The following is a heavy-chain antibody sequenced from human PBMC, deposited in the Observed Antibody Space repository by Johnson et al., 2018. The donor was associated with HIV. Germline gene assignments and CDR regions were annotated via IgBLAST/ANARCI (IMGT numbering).Heavy chain of an antibody. D-gene: IGHD2-15*01. Sequence: VQLVESGGGMVQPGGSLRLSCAASGFTFSSYDMHWVRQATGKGLEWVSAIGTAGDTYYPGSVKGRFTISRDNAKNSLYLQMNSLRAEDTALYYCARSKDCSGGSCPDGFDIWGQGTMVIVSS. CDR2: IGTAGDT. J-gene: IGHJ3*02. CDR1: GFTFSSYD. CDR3: ARSKDCSGGSCPDGFDI. V-gene: IGHV3-13*01.